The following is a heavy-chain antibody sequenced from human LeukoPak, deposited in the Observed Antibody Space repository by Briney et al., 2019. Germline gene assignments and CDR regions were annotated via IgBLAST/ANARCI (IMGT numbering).Heavy chain of an antibody. CDR1: GFTFSSSS. V-gene: IGHV3-23*01. CDR2: LTGSGGST. J-gene: IGHJ4*02. Sequence: GGSLRLSCAASGFTFSSSSMSWVRQAPGKGLEWVSALTGSGGSTYYADSVKGRFTISRDNAKNTLYLQMNSLRAEDTAVYYCARDRGYTQDYWGQGTLVTVSS. D-gene: IGHD5-12*01. CDR3: ARDRGYTQDY.